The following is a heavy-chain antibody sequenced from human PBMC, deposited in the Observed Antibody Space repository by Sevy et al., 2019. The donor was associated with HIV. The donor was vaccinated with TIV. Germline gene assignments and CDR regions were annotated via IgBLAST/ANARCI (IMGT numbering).Heavy chain of an antibody. V-gene: IGHV3-21*01. D-gene: IGHD3-10*01. CDR3: ARDVRGSMIRGVIGWFDP. CDR2: ISGSSSYM. Sequence: GGSLRLSCAASGFIFRNYSMNWVRQAPGKGLEWVASISGSSSYMNHAGSVKGRFTISRDNAKNSLYLQMNSLRGEDTAIYYSARDVRGSMIRGVIGWFDPWGRGTLVTVSS. J-gene: IGHJ5*02. CDR1: GFIFRNYS.